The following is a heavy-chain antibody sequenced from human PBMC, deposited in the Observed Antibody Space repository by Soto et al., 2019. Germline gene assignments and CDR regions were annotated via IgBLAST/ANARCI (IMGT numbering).Heavy chain of an antibody. Sequence: EVQLLESGGGLVQPGGSLRLSCAASGFTFSSYAMSWVRQAPGKGLEWVSAVSGSGGSTYYADSVKGRFTISRDKSKNTLYLQMNSLRAEDTAVYYCSKLWVFDWLVPYYFDYAGQGTLVTVSS. J-gene: IGHJ4*02. CDR2: VSGSGGST. D-gene: IGHD6-19*01. CDR3: SKLWVFDWLVPYYFDY. CDR1: GFTFSSYA. V-gene: IGHV3-23*01.